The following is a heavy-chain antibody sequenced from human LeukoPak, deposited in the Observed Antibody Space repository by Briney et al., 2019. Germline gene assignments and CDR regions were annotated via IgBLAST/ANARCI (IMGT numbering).Heavy chain of an antibody. D-gene: IGHD3-22*01. CDR1: GGSISSYY. CDR3: ARGDYYDSIVYFDY. V-gene: IGHV4-4*07. CDR2: IFTSGSN. Sequence: SETLSLTCTVAGGSISSYYWSWIRPPAGKGLEWVGRIFTSGSNNYNPFLRRRATISVDTSKNQFPLKRSSWTAVTTAVYYGARGDYYDSIVYFDYWGQGTLVSVSS. J-gene: IGHJ4*02.